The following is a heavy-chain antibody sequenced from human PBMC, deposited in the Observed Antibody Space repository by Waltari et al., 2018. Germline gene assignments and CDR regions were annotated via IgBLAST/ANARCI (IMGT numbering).Heavy chain of an antibody. J-gene: IGHJ6*02. D-gene: IGHD2-15*01. CDR1: GFTVSSNY. Sequence: EVQLVESGGGLIQPGGSLRLSCAASGFTVSSNYMSWVRQAPGKGLDGVSVIYVGGSTYYADSLKGRFTISRDNSKNTLYLQMNSLRAEDTAVYYCASEYVAYGMDVWGQGTTVTVSS. CDR2: IYVGGST. CDR3: ASEYVAYGMDV. V-gene: IGHV3-53*01.